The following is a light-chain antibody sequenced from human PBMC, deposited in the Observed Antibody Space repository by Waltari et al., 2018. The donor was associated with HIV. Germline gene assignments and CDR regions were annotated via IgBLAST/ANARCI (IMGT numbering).Light chain of an antibody. Sequence: QSVLTQPPSASGTPGQRVNISCSGSSSNIGSNTVNWYQQLPGTAPKLLIYSNNQRPSGVPDRFSGSKSGTSASLAISGLQSEDEADYYCAAWDDSLNGPVFGGGTKLTVL. V-gene: IGLV1-44*01. CDR2: SNN. CDR1: SSNIGSNT. CDR3: AAWDDSLNGPV. J-gene: IGLJ2*01.